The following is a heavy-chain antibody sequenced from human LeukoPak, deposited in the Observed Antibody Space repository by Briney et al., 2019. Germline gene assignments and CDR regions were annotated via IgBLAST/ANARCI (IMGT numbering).Heavy chain of an antibody. CDR1: GFTFSSYS. CDR2: ISSNSSTI. CDR3: ARIRD. V-gene: IGHV3-48*04. J-gene: IGHJ4*02. Sequence: GGSLRLSCAASGFTFSSYSMNWVRQAPGKGLEWVSYISSNSSTIYYAHSVKGRFTISRDNAKNSLYLQMNSLRAEDTAVYYCARIRDWGQGTLVTVSS.